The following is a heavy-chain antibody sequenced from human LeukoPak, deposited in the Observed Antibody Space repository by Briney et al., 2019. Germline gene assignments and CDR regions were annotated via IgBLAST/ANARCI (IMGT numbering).Heavy chain of an antibody. CDR2: IDISGGST. CDR3: ARDLDIVVVPASWFYP. J-gene: IGHJ5*02. Sequence: GGSLRLSCAASGFAFSSHAMCWVRQAPGKGLEWVSSIDISGGSTYYADSVKGRFTISRDDAKNSLSLQMNSLRAEDTAVYYCARDLDIVVVPASWFYPWGQGTLVTVSS. D-gene: IGHD2-2*03. CDR1: GFAFSSHA. V-gene: IGHV3-23*01.